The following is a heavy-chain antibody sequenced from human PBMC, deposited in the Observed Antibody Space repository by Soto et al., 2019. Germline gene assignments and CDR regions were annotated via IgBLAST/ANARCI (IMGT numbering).Heavy chain of an antibody. D-gene: IGHD1-26*01. Sequence: GGSLRLSCAASGFTFSSYAMSWVRQAPGKGLEGVSAISGSGGSTYYADSVKGRFTFSRANSKNTLYLQMNSLRAEDPAVYYGGKLMWELPHSHAFYIWGQGTMVTVSS. V-gene: IGHV3-23*01. CDR3: GKLMWELPHSHAFYI. J-gene: IGHJ3*02. CDR2: ISGSGGST. CDR1: GFTFSSYA.